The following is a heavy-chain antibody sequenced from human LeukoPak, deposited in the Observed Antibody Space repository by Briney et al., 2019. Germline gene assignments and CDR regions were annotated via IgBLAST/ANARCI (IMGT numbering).Heavy chain of an antibody. CDR3: ARRTGYCSGGSCYGWFDR. CDR2: IYYSGST. CDR1: GGSISSYY. J-gene: IGHJ5*02. V-gene: IGHV4-59*01. D-gene: IGHD2-15*01. Sequence: SETLSLTCTVSGGSISSYYWSWIRQPPGKGLEWIGYIYYSGSTNYNPSLKSRVTISEDASKNQFSLKLGSVTAADTAVYYCARRTGYCSGGSCYGWFDRWGQGTLVTVSS.